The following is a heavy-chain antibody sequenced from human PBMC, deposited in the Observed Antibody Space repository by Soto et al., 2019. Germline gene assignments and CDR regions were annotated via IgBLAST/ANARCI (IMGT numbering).Heavy chain of an antibody. J-gene: IGHJ4*02. V-gene: IGHV3-13*01. Sequence: QPGGSLRLSCAASGFTFSGFDMHWVRQPTGKGLEWVSSIGTAGDTYYAVSVKGRFTISRDNAKNSLSLQMNSLRAGDMAVYFCAKSQEIGTHFFDSWGQGT. CDR1: GFTFSGFD. CDR3: AKSQEIGTHFFDS. CDR2: IGTAGDT. D-gene: IGHD6-13*01.